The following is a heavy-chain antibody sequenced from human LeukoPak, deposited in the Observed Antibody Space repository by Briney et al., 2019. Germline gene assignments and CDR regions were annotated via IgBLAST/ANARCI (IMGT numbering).Heavy chain of an antibody. D-gene: IGHD2-2*01. CDR3: AKDRESNIVLVPAAVDY. CDR1: GFTFSSYG. CDR2: IRNDGTNK. V-gene: IGHV3-30*02. J-gene: IGHJ4*02. Sequence: PGGSLRLSCAASGFTFSSYGMHWVRQAPGKGLEWVAFIRNDGTNKYYADSVKGRFTISRDNSKNTLYLQMNSLRAGDTAVYYCAKDRESNIVLVPAAVDYWGQGTLVTVSS.